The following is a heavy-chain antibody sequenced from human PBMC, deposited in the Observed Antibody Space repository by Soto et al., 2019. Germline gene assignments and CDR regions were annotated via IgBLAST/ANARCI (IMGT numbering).Heavy chain of an antibody. V-gene: IGHV4-30-2*01. CDR1: GASITFGGYS. J-gene: IGHJ4*02. CDR2: INHLETT. CDR3: AGGGGSDSFDY. D-gene: IGHD1-26*01. Sequence: PSETLSLTCTVSGASITFGGYSWSWIRQTPGKGLEWIGYINHLETTFYNPSFESRLTLSIDRAKNQFSLKLHSMSAAGRAVYFCAGGGGSDSFDYWGQGILVTVSS.